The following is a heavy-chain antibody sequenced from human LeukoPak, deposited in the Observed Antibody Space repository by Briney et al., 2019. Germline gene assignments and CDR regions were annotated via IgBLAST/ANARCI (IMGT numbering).Heavy chain of an antibody. CDR2: IHYSGKV. CDR3: ARQSGDQSSAWYFDA. V-gene: IGHV4-39*01. J-gene: IGHJ4*02. D-gene: IGHD6-19*01. CDR1: GGSLRSSGHW. Sequence: SETLSLTCTVSGGSLRSSGHWWVWIRQPPGKGLEWIGSIHYSGKVYYNPSLKSRVTTSVDTSTDQFSLRLSSATAADTAIYYCARQSGDQSSAWYFDAWGQGTLVTVSS.